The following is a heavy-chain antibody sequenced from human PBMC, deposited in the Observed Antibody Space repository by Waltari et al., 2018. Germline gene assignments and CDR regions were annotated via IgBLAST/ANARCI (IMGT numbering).Heavy chain of an antibody. CDR3: ATAGIAVAGTLYYFDY. CDR2: IYSGGST. V-gene: IGHV3-23*03. Sequence: EVQLLESGGGLVQPGGSLRLSCAASGFTFSSYAMSWVRQAPGKGLEWVSVIYSGGSTYYAESGKGRFTISRDNSKNTLYLQMNSLRAEDTAVYYCATAGIAVAGTLYYFDYWGQGTLVTVSS. D-gene: IGHD6-19*01. J-gene: IGHJ4*02. CDR1: GFTFSSYA.